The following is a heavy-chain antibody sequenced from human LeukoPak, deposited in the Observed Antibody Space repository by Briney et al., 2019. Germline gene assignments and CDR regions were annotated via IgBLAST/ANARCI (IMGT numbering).Heavy chain of an antibody. CDR2: ISSSSSYI. Sequence: KAGGSLRLSCAASGFTFSSYSMNWFRRAPGKGREWVSSISSSSSYIYYADSVKGRFTISRDNAKNSLYLQMNSLRAEDTAVYYCARQPHTAMPYFDYWGQGTLVTVSS. D-gene: IGHD5-18*01. CDR3: ARQPHTAMPYFDY. J-gene: IGHJ4*02. V-gene: IGHV3-21*01. CDR1: GFTFSSYS.